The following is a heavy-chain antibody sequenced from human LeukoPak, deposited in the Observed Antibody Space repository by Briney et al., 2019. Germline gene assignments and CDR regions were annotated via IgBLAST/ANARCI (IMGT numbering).Heavy chain of an antibody. D-gene: IGHD3-9*01. J-gene: IGHJ6*03. V-gene: IGHV1-2*02. CDR3: ARLTGYYYYYYMDV. CDR2: INPNSGGT. Sequence: GASVKVSCKASGYTFTGYYVHWVRQAPGQGLEWMGWINPNSGGTNYAQKFQGRVTMTRDTSISTAYMELSRLRSDDTAVYYCARLTGYYYYYYMDVWGKGTTVTISS. CDR1: GYTFTGYY.